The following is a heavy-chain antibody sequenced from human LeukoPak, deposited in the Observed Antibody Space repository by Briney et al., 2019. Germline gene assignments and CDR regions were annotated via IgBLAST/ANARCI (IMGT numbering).Heavy chain of an antibody. J-gene: IGHJ4*02. CDR2: ISYDGSNK. D-gene: IGHD3-9*01. Sequence: GRSQRLSCAASGFTFSFYAMHWVRQAPGKGLEWVAIISYDGSNKYNADSVKGRFTISRDNSKNTLDLQMNSLRAEDTAVDYCARGRSKYDALTGHFDYWGQGTLVTVSS. CDR3: ARGRSKYDALTGHFDY. V-gene: IGHV3-30-3*01. CDR1: GFTFSFYA.